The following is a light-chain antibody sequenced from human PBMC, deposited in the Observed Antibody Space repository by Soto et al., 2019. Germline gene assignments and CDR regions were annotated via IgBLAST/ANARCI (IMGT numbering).Light chain of an antibody. CDR2: KAS. J-gene: IGKJ2*01. CDR3: QHYDSYSAT. CDR1: QTISTY. Sequence: DIQMTQSPSSLSASVGDRVTITCRASQTISTYLNWYQQKPGKAPKLLIYKASILEGGVPSRFSGSGSGTEFTLTISSLQPDDFASYYCQHYDSYSATFGQGTKLEIK. V-gene: IGKV1-5*03.